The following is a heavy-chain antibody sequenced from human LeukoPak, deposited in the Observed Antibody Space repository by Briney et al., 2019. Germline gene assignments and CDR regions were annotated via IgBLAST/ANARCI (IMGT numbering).Heavy chain of an antibody. V-gene: IGHV1-46*01. CDR1: GGTFSSYA. Sequence: GSSVKVSCKASGGTFSSYAISWVRQAPGQGLEWMGIINPSGGSTSYAQKFQGRVTMTRDTSTSTVYMELSSLRSEDTAVYYCAREVADAFDIWGQGTMVTVSS. CDR2: INPSGGST. D-gene: IGHD5-12*01. CDR3: AREVADAFDI. J-gene: IGHJ3*02.